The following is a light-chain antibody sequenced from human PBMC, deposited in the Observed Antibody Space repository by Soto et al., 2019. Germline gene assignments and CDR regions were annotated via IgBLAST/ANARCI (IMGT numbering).Light chain of an antibody. CDR1: QSVSNN. CDR2: GAS. CDR3: QQYNDWPPWT. J-gene: IGKJ1*01. V-gene: IGKV3-15*01. Sequence: EIMLTQSPATLSFSPVDRATLSCRASQSVSNNLAWYQQRPGQAPRLLIYGASTRATGIPARFSGSGSGTEFTLTISSLQSEDFAVYYCQQYNDWPPWTFGQRSMVDIK.